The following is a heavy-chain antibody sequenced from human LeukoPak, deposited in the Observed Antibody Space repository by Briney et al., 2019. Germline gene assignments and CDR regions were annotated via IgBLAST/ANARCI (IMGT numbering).Heavy chain of an antibody. D-gene: IGHD5-24*01. V-gene: IGHV3-74*01. CDR3: ARDVWGDRDGFFDN. CDR2: INSAGNSA. J-gene: IGHJ4*02. Sequence: GGSPRLSCAASGFSFTSYWMHWVRQVPGKGLMWVARINSAGNSASYGGSVQGRFTISRDNAKNTLSLQMSSLRVEDTGIYYCARDVWGDRDGFFDNWGQGTLVTVAS. CDR1: GFSFTSYW.